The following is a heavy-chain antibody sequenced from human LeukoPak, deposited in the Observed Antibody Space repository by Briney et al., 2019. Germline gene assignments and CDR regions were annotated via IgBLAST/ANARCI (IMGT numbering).Heavy chain of an antibody. J-gene: IGHJ4*02. D-gene: IGHD2-15*01. CDR1: GYTFTSYY. V-gene: IGHV1-46*01. Sequence: ASVKVSCKASGYTFTSYYMHWVRKAPGQGLEWMGIINPSGGSTSYAQKFQGRVTITRDTSISTVYMELSSLRSEDTAVYFCARVDGSPDYWGQGTLVTVSS. CDR2: INPSGGST. CDR3: ARVDGSPDY.